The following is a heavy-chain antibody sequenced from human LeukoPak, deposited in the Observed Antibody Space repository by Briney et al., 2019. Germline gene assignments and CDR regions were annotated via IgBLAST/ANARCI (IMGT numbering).Heavy chain of an antibody. Sequence: GASVRLSCKASGYTFTSYDINWVRQAPGQGLEWMACMNPNSGNTGYAHKFQGRVTITRNNSISTAYMELSSLRSEDTAVYYCARGSSGYWGQGTLVTVSS. J-gene: IGHJ4*02. D-gene: IGHD6-25*01. V-gene: IGHV1-8*02. CDR1: GYTFTSYD. CDR3: ARGSSGY. CDR2: MNPNSGNT.